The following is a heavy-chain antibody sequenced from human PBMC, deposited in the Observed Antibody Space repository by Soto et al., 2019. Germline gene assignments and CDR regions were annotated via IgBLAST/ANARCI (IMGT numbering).Heavy chain of an antibody. CDR2: ISGSGGFT. CDR1: GFTFSSYG. CDR3: AKDTVHSSSWFDP. D-gene: IGHD6-13*01. Sequence: EVQLSESGGGLVQPGGSLRLSCAASGFTFSSYGLNWVRQAPGKGLEWVSAISGSGGFTYYADSVKGRFTISRDNSKNTLYLQMNSLRAEDTAVYYCAKDTVHSSSWFDPWGQGTLVTVSS. J-gene: IGHJ5*02. V-gene: IGHV3-23*01.